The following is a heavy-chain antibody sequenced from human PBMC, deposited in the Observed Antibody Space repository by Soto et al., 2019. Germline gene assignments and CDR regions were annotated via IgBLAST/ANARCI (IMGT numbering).Heavy chain of an antibody. D-gene: IGHD3-16*01. V-gene: IGHV3-53*02. CDR3: TTYTGYGMDV. Sequence: EVKMVETGGGLSQPGGSLRLSCAVSGFIVSSKYMTWVRQAPGKGLEWVSVIYTGGSTHYADSARGRFTISRDSSKNTLYLQMNSLRAEDAAVYYCTTYTGYGMDVCGQGTTVTVSS. CDR1: GFIVSSKY. J-gene: IGHJ6*02. CDR2: IYTGGST.